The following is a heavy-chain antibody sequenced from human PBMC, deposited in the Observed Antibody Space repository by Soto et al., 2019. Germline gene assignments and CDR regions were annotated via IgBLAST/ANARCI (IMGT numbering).Heavy chain of an antibody. CDR1: GFTFSSYD. V-gene: IGHV3-13*01. CDR3: ARGQRIAARPGCEVYNWFDP. J-gene: IGHJ5*02. Sequence: EVQLVESGGGLVQPGGSLRLSCAASGFTFSSYDMHWVRQATGKGLEWVSAIGTAGDTYYPGSVKGRFTISRENAKNSLYLQMNSLSAGDTAVYYCARGQRIAARPGCEVYNWFDPWGQGTLVTVSS. CDR2: IGTAGDT. D-gene: IGHD6-6*01.